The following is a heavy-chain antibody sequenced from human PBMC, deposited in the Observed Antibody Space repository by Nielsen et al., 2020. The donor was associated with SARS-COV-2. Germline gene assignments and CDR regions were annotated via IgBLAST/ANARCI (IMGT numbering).Heavy chain of an antibody. J-gene: IGHJ6*02. CDR1: GYTLTELS. V-gene: IGHV1-24*01. CDR2: FDPEDGET. D-gene: IGHD3-10*01. Sequence: ASVKVSCKVSGYTLTELSMHWVRQAPGKGLEWMGGFDPEDGETIYAQKFQGRVTMTEDTSTDTAYMELSSLRSEDTALYYCARAAGNYYGSGSYYNGAMDVWGQGTTVTVSS. CDR3: ARAAGNYYGSGSYYNGAMDV.